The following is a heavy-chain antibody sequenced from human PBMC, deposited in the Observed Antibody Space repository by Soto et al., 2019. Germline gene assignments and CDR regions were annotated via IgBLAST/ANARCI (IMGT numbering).Heavy chain of an antibody. D-gene: IGHD3-22*01. Sequence: GETLKISCKGSGYSFAGYWITWVRQKPGKGLEWMGRIDPSDSQTYYSPSFRGHVTISATKSITTVFLQWSSLRASDTAMYYCARQIYDSDTGPNFQYYFDSWGQGTPVTVSS. CDR1: GYSFAGYW. V-gene: IGHV5-10-1*01. CDR3: ARQIYDSDTGPNFQYYFDS. J-gene: IGHJ4*02. CDR2: IDPSDSQT.